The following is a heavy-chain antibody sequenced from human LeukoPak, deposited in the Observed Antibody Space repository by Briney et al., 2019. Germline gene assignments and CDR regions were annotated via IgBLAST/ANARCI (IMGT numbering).Heavy chain of an antibody. CDR3: GGRGSGSYYHYYYYGMDV. CDR1: GGSISSSSYY. V-gene: IGHV4-39*01. D-gene: IGHD3-10*01. J-gene: IGHJ6*02. CDR2: IYYSGST. Sequence: SETLSLTCTVSGGSISSSSYYWGWIRQPPGKGLEWIGSIYYSGSTYYNPSLKSRVTISVDTSKNQFSLKLSSVTAADTAVYYCGGRGSGSYYHYYYYGMDVWGQGTTVTVSS.